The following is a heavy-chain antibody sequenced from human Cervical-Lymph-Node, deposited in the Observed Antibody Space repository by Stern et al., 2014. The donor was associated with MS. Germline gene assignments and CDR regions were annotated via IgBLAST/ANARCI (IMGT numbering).Heavy chain of an antibody. J-gene: IGHJ4*02. CDR1: GYTFTNYY. V-gene: IGHV1-46*03. CDR2: ITPTTGRT. D-gene: IGHD2-8*01. CDR3: ARAQDYSNVVANY. Sequence: VQLVQSGAEVKKPGASMRISCKASGYTFTNYYVHWVRQAPGQRLEGMGIITPTTGRTSYAQRFQGRVPMPRDTSTNTAYMELSSLGPEDTAVYFCARAQDYSNVVANYWGQGTLVTVSS.